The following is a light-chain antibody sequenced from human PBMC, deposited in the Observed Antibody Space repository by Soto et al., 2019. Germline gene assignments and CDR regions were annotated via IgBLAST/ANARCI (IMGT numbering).Light chain of an antibody. V-gene: IGKV1-5*01. Sequence: IQLTQSPTTLPASAGDRVTLTCRASESISNWLAWYQQRPGTAPKLLIYHASILETAVPSRFSGNGSGTTFTLSILSLQAGAFSNCYYQQNGPYSFGQGSRVEIK. CDR3: QQNGPYS. CDR2: HAS. CDR1: ESISNW. J-gene: IGKJ1*01.